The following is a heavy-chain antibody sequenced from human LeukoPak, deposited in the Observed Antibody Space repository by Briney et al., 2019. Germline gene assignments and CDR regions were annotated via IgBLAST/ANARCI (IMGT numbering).Heavy chain of an antibody. V-gene: IGHV4-61*02. J-gene: IGHJ4*02. CDR1: GGSISSGSYY. CDR2: IYTSGGT. Sequence: SETLSLTCTVSGGSISSGSYYWSWIRQPAGKGLEWIGRIYTSGGTNYNPSLKSRVTISVDTSKNQFSLKLSSVTAADTAVYYCARGHGYYDSSGYLVPVDYWGQGTLVTVSS. CDR3: ARGHGYYDSSGYLVPVDY. D-gene: IGHD3-22*01.